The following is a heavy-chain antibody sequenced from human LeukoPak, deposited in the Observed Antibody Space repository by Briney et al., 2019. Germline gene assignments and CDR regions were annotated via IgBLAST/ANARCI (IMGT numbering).Heavy chain of an antibody. CDR1: GFTFSSYW. D-gene: IGHD3-22*01. CDR3: ARPPYYYDSSGYLGY. V-gene: IGHV3-74*01. Sequence: PGGSLRLSCAASGFTFSSYWMHWVRQAPGKGLVWVSRINSDGSSTSYADSVKGRLTISRDNAKNTLYLQMNSLRAEDTAVYYCARPPYYYDSSGYLGYWGQGTLVTVSS. CDR2: INSDGSST. J-gene: IGHJ4*02.